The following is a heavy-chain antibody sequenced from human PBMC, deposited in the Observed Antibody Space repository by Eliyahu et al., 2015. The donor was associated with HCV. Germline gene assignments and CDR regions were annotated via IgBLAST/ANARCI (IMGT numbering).Heavy chain of an antibody. J-gene: IGHJ4*02. D-gene: IGHD2-21*02. V-gene: IGHV3-33*01. CDR2: IWYDGSNE. CDR3: ARGGNDCGGDCYVDS. CDR1: GFFXGDXG. Sequence: QVELVASGGGVAQPGRSLRLSCAASGFFXGDXGMPWVRQAPGKGLEWVAVIWYDGSNEYYADSVKGRFTVPRDNSRKMLYLQMNNLRAEDTAVYYCARGGNDCGGDCYVDSWGQGTQVTVSS.